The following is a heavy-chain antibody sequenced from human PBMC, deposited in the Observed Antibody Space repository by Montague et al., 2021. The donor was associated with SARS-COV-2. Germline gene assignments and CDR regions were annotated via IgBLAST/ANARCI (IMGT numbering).Heavy chain of an antibody. J-gene: IGHJ5*02. Sequence: SETLSLTCTVSGDWIGRRFWGGNRKSPGRELGQSGNMYDGGSTKKKPSLKSRVTISVDTSKNQFSLNLTSVTAADTAVYYCARETRYNWFGPWGPGTLVSVSS. CDR2: MYDGGST. D-gene: IGHD4-11*01. CDR3: ARETRYNWFGP. V-gene: IGHV4-59*11. CDR1: GDWIGRRF.